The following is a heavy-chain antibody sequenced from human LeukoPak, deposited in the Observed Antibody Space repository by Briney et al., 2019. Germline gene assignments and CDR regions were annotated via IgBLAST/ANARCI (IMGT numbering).Heavy chain of an antibody. CDR3: ARVGAFGGEFDS. CDR2: IYYSGST. CDR1: GGSFSSFY. D-gene: IGHD3-16*01. J-gene: IGHJ4*02. Sequence: SETLSLTCAVYGGSFSSFYWSWIRQPPGKGLEWIGYIYYSGSTNYNPSLKSRVTVSVDTSKNQFSLTLSSVTAADTAVYYCARVGAFGGEFDSWGQGTLVTVSS. V-gene: IGHV4-59*01.